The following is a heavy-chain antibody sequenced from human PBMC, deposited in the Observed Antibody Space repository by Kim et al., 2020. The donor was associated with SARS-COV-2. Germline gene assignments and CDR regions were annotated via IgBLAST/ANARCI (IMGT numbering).Heavy chain of an antibody. CDR3: LGGYYFDY. J-gene: IGHJ4*02. V-gene: IGHV1-3*01. D-gene: IGHD2-15*01. CDR2: GIGNT. Sequence: GIGNTIYSQKFQGRVTFTTDTSASTAYMELSSLRSEDSAVYYCLGGYYFDYWGQGTLVTVSS.